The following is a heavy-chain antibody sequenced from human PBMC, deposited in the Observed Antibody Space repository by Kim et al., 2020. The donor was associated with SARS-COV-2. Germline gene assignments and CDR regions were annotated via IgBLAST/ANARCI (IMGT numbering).Heavy chain of an antibody. V-gene: IGHV4-39*01. CDR3: ARLFGGTRPPDY. CDR2: IYYSGRT. Sequence: SETLSLTCTVSGGSISSSTYYWGWIRQPPGKGLEWIGSIYYSGRTYYNPSLKSRVTISVDTSKNQLSLKLSSVTAADTAVYYCARLFGGTRPPDYWGQGTLVTVSS. CDR1: GGSISSSTYY. J-gene: IGHJ4*02. D-gene: IGHD3-16*01.